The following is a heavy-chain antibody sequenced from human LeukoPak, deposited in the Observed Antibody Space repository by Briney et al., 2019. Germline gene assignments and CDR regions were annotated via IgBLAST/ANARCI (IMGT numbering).Heavy chain of an antibody. J-gene: IGHJ4*02. D-gene: IGHD3-16*01. CDR1: GFTFTSHW. CDR3: ARDMNPTVFDF. Sequence: GGSLRLSCAASGFTFTSHWMHWVRQTPGKGLVWVSGIKNDGYDTAYADSVKGRFTISRDNAKNTLYLQMDSLRAEDTAVYYCARDMNPTVFDFWGQGTLVTVSS. V-gene: IGHV3-74*01. CDR2: IKNDGYDT.